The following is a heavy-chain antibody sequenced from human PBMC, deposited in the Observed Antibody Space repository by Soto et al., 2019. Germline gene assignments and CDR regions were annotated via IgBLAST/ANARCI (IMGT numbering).Heavy chain of an antibody. CDR2: IYYSGST. V-gene: IGHV4-39*01. Sequence: SETLSLTCTVSGGSISSSSYYWGWIRQPPGEGLEWIGSIYYSGSTYYNPSLKSRVTISVDTSKNQFSLKLSSVTAADTAVYYCARHRAVVVIAIDAFDIWGQGTMVTVSS. CDR3: ARHRAVVVIAIDAFDI. J-gene: IGHJ3*02. CDR1: GGSISSSSYY. D-gene: IGHD2-21*01.